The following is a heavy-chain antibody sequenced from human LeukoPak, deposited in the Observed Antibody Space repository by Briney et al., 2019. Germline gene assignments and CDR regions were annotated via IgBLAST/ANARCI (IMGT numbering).Heavy chain of an antibody. CDR2: IRTKSDGETV. V-gene: IGHV3-15*07. CDR1: GFTFSSAC. J-gene: IGHJ4*02. D-gene: IGHD3-16*01. CDR3: ATPALGRRLYYYDY. Sequence: PGGSLRLSCAASGFTFSSACLSWVRQAPGKGLEWVGRIRTKSDGETVDYAAPVKGRFTISRDDSKNTLFLQMNSLKTEDAAVYYCATPALGRRLYYYDYWGQGTLVTVSP.